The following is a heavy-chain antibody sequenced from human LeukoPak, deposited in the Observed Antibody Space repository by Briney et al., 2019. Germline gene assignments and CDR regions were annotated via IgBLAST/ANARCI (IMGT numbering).Heavy chain of an antibody. CDR3: AKEYSSSWYTVWFDP. J-gene: IGHJ5*02. D-gene: IGHD6-13*01. CDR2: ITNGGNT. CDR1: GFTFSSYA. V-gene: IGHV3-23*01. Sequence: PGGSLRLSCAASGFTFSSYAMSWVRQAPGKGLVWVSVITNGGNTYYADSVKGRFTIARDNSKNTLFLQMNSLRAEDTAVYYCAKEYSSSWYTVWFDPGGQGTLVTVSS.